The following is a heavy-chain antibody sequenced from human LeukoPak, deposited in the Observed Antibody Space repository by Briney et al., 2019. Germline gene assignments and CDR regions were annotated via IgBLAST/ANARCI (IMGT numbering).Heavy chain of an antibody. V-gene: IGHV3-30*18. CDR3: AKDRGGDGNYYGMDV. CDR1: GFTFSTYG. J-gene: IGHJ6*02. CDR2: ISYDGSNK. D-gene: IGHD2-21*02. Sequence: GGSLRLSCAVSGFTFSTYGIHWVRQAPGKGLEWVAVISYDGSNKYYADSVKGRFTISRDNSKNTLYLQMNSLRAEDTAVYYCAKDRGGDGNYYGMDVWGQGTTVTVSS.